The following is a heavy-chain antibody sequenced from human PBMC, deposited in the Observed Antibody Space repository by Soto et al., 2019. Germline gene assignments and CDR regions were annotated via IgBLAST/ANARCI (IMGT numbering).Heavy chain of an antibody. CDR1: GGSISSYY. CDR2: IYYSGST. D-gene: IGHD2-15*01. Sequence: SETLSLTCTVSGGSISSYYWSWIRQPPGKGLEWIGYIYYSGSTNYNPSLKSRVTISVDTSKNQFSLKLSSVTAADTAVYYCARYVCSGGSCYLDYWGQGTLVTVSS. J-gene: IGHJ4*02. CDR3: ARYVCSGGSCYLDY. V-gene: IGHV4-59*08.